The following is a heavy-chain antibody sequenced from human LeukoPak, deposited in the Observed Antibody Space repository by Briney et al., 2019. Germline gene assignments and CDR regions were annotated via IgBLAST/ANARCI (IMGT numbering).Heavy chain of an antibody. D-gene: IGHD2-2*01. V-gene: IGHV3-74*01. CDR1: GFTISNYW. J-gene: IGHJ3*02. Sequence: GGSLRLSCTASGFTISNYWIHWVRQVPGKGLVWVSRINGDGSFADYADSVKGRFTISRDNAKNTLYLQMNGLRAEDTAVYYCARDHCSSTSCSLDAFDIWGQGTMVTVSS. CDR2: INGDGSFA. CDR3: ARDHCSSTSCSLDAFDI.